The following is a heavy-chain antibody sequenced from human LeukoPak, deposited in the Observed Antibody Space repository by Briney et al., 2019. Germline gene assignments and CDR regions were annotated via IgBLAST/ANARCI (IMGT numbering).Heavy chain of an antibody. J-gene: IGHJ3*02. CDR3: ARPLDYGGNSDDAFDI. D-gene: IGHD4-23*01. Sequence: PSETLSLTCTVSGGSISSSSYYWGWIRRPPGKGLEWIGSIYYSGSTYYNPSLKSRVTISVDTSKNQFSLKLSSVTAADTAVYYCARPLDYGGNSDDAFDIWGQGTMVTVSS. CDR2: IYYSGST. CDR1: GGSISSSSYY. V-gene: IGHV4-39*01.